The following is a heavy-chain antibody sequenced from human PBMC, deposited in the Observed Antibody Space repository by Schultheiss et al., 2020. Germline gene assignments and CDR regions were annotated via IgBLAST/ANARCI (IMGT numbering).Heavy chain of an antibody. Sequence: GGSLRLSCAASGFTFSSYSMNWVRQAPGKGLEWVSSISSSSSYIYYADSVKGRFTISRDNAKNSLYLQMNSLRAEDTALYYCARSRRGYSYGPFDYWGQGTLVTVSS. V-gene: IGHV3-21*04. CDR3: ARSRRGYSYGPFDY. D-gene: IGHD5-18*01. CDR1: GFTFSSYS. J-gene: IGHJ4*02. CDR2: ISSSSSYI.